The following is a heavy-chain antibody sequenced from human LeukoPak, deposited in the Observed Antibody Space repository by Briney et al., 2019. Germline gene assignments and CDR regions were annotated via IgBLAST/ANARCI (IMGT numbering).Heavy chain of an antibody. Sequence: GGSLRLSCAASGFTFSSYSMNWVRQAPGKGLEWVSSISSSSSYIYYADSVKGRFTISRDNAKNSLYLQMNSLRAEGTAVYYCARDTMVRGRGYYMDVWGKGTTVTVSS. CDR1: GFTFSSYS. J-gene: IGHJ6*03. CDR3: ARDTMVRGRGYYMDV. D-gene: IGHD3-10*01. CDR2: ISSSSSYI. V-gene: IGHV3-21*01.